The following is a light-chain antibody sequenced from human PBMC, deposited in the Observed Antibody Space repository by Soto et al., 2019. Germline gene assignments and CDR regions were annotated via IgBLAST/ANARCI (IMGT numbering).Light chain of an antibody. CDR3: QQTYKTPLT. CDR2: LAS. V-gene: IGKV1-39*01. Sequence: DIQMTQSPSSLSASVGDRVTITCRASQSISNYLSWYQQRPAKAPQLLIYLASSLPSGVPSRFSGSGSGTDFTLTISVLQPEDSATYYCQQTYKTPLTFGQGTKVEIK. CDR1: QSISNY. J-gene: IGKJ1*01.